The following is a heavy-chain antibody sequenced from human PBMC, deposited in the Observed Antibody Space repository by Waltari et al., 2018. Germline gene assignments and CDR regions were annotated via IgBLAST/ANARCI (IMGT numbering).Heavy chain of an antibody. J-gene: IGHJ4*02. V-gene: IGHV4-59*01. CDR3: ARLTVTNRDSIDY. CDR2: IYYSGST. Sequence: QVQLQESGPGLVKPSETLSLTCTVSGGSISSYYWSWIRQPPGRGLEWIGYIYYSGSTNYNPSLKSRVTISVDTSKNQFSLKLSSVTAADTAVYYCARLTVTNRDSIDYWGQGTL. D-gene: IGHD4-17*01. CDR1: GGSISSYY.